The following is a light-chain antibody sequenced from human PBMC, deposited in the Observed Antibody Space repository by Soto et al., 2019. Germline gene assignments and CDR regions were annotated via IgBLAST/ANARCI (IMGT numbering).Light chain of an antibody. CDR1: QRVSNNF. CDR3: QQRSNWPIT. J-gene: IGKJ5*01. V-gene: IGKV3D-20*02. Sequence: VVLTHFPGTLSLSPWETATLSCGASQRVSNNFLGWYQQKPGLPPRLLIYDATSRANGIPERFSGRGSGTHFTLTISRLEPEDFAVYYCQQRSNWPITFGQGTRLEIK. CDR2: DAT.